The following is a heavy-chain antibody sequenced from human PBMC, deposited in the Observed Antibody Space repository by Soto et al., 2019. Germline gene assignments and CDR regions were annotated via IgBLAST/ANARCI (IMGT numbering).Heavy chain of an antibody. CDR3: ARATSGSFDALDM. V-gene: IGHV3-33*01. J-gene: IGHJ3*02. CDR2: IWYDGSIK. D-gene: IGHD1-26*01. Sequence: QVQLVESGGGVVQPGRYLRLSCAASGFTFGIYGMHWVRQAPGKGLEWVAVIWYDGSIKYHADSVKGRFTISRDNSKNKVYLQMNSLRDEDTAVYYCARATSGSFDALDMWGQGTMVTVSS. CDR1: GFTFGIYG.